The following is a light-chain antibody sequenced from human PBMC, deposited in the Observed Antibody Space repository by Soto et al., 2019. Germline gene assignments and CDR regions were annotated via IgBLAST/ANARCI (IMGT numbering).Light chain of an antibody. CDR1: QSISSY. CDR2: AAS. CDR3: QQLLSYPIT. Sequence: DIQMTQSPSSLSASVGDRVTITCRASQSISSYLNWYQQKPGKAPKLLIYAASSLQSGVPSRFSGSGSGTSFTLTISSLQPEDFATYYCQQLLSYPITFGQGTRLEI. V-gene: IGKV1-9*01. J-gene: IGKJ5*01.